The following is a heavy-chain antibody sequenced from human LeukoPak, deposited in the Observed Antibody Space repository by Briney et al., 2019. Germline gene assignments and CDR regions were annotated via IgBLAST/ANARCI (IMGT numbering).Heavy chain of an antibody. CDR2: ISSSSSYI. V-gene: IGHV3-21*01. CDR1: GFTFSSYS. CDR3: ARAPPNCGGDCYPFDY. Sequence: GGSLRLSCAASGFTFSSYSMNWVRQAPGKGLEWVSSISSSSSYIYYADSVKGRFTISRDNAKNSLYLQMNCLRAEDTAVYYCARAPPNCGGDCYPFDYWGQGTLVTVSS. D-gene: IGHD2-21*02. J-gene: IGHJ4*02.